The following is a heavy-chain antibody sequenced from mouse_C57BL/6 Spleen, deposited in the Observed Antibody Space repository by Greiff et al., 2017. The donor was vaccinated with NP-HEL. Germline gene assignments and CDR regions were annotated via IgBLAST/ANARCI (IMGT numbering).Heavy chain of an antibody. CDR2: IHPNSGST. Sequence: QVQLQQPGAELVKPGASVKLSCKASGYTFTSYWMHWVKQRPGQGLEWIGLIHPNSGSTNYNEKFKSKATLTVDKSSSTAYMQLSSLTSEDSAVYYCAREKSRIYDGGYFDYWGQGTTLTVSS. V-gene: IGHV1-64*01. CDR3: AREKSRIYDGGYFDY. D-gene: IGHD2-3*01. J-gene: IGHJ2*01. CDR1: GYTFTSYW.